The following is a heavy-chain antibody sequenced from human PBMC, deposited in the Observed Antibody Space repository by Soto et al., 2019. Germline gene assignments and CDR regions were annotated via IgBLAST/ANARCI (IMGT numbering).Heavy chain of an antibody. CDR1: GFTFIYAW. J-gene: IGHJ5*02. CDR3: TPDPILAAAGGSDP. CDR2: IKSNTDGGTT. Sequence: EVQLVESGGGLVKPGGSLRLSCEASGFTFIYAWMSWVRQAPGKGLGWVGHIKSNTDGGTTDYAAPVNGRFTISRDDSKTTLYLQMSSLKTEDTAVYYCTPDPILAAAGGSDPWGQGTLVTVSS. D-gene: IGHD6-13*01. V-gene: IGHV3-15*01.